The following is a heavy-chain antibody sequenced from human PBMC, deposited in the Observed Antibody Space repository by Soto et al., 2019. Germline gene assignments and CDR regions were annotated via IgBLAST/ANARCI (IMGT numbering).Heavy chain of an antibody. CDR1: GYTFTTYG. Sequence: SVKVSCKASGYTFTTYGMSWVRQAPGQGLDWMGWISTYNGNTKYAERLQGRVTMTTDTTTSTAYMELRSLRSDDTAVYYCARGPTDYYDNSGDYFLDYWGQGTLVTVSS. CDR3: ARGPTDYYDNSGDYFLDY. CDR2: ISTYNGNT. J-gene: IGHJ4*02. D-gene: IGHD3-22*01. V-gene: IGHV1-18*01.